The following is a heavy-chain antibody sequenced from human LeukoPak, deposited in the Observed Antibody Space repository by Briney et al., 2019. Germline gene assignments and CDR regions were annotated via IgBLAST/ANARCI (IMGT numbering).Heavy chain of an antibody. D-gene: IGHD6-6*01. J-gene: IGHJ4*02. CDR2: INPKSGGT. V-gene: IGHV1-2*02. CDR1: GYTFTSYG. CDR3: ARGIAVRRSDY. Sequence: ASVKVSCKASGYTFTSYGISWVRQAPGQGLEWMGWINPKSGGTNYAQKFQGRVTMTRDTSISTAYMELSRLRSDDTAVYYCARGIAVRRSDYWGQGTLVTVSS.